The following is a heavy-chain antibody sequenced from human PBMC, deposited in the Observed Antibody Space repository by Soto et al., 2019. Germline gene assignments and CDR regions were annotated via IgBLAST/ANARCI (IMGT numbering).Heavy chain of an antibody. D-gene: IGHD5-12*01. J-gene: IGHJ4*02. Sequence: SVKVSCKASGGTFSSYAISWVRQAPGQGLEWMGGIIPIFGTANYAQKFQGRVTITADESTSTAYMELSSLRSEDTAVYYCASRGYRGYDPDYWGQGTLVTVSS. V-gene: IGHV1-69*13. CDR2: IIPIFGTA. CDR3: ASRGYRGYDPDY. CDR1: GGTFSSYA.